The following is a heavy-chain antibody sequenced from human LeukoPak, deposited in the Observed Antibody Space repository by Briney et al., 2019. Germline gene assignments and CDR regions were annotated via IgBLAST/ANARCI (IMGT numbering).Heavy chain of an antibody. CDR1: GFTFSSCG. V-gene: IGHV3-23*01. D-gene: IGHD2/OR15-2a*01. CDR2: ISGSGGRT. Sequence: QPGGSLRLSCAASGFTFSSCGMSWVRQTPGKGLEWVSGISGSGGRTYQADSVKGRFTISRDNSKNTVYLQMNSLRAEDTAVYYCAKPNCYKTICPTWSPSFFDSWGQGMLVAVSS. J-gene: IGHJ4*02. CDR3: AKPNCYKTICPTWSPSFFDS.